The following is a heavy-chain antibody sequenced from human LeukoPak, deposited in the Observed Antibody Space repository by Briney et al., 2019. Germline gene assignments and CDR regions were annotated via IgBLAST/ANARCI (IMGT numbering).Heavy chain of an antibody. CDR1: GFTFNSRG. CDR3: AKGGKWDVTPFDY. D-gene: IGHD1-26*01. J-gene: IGHJ4*02. Sequence: GGSLRLSCAASGFTFNSRGMHWVRQVPGKGLEWVALIWYDGSKKYYADSVKGRFTISRDNSKNTLYLQVNSLRAEDTAVYYCAKGGKWDVTPFDYWGQGTLVTASS. CDR2: IWYDGSKK. V-gene: IGHV3-33*06.